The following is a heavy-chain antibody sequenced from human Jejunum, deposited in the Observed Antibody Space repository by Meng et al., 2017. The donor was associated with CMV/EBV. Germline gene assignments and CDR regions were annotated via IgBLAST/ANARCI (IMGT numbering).Heavy chain of an antibody. D-gene: IGHD3-10*01. Sequence: CTVSGYSINNGDYYWTWIRQHPGKGLEWIGYMYHSGTTYHNPSLRGRVVISIDTSKNQFSLNVNSMTAADTAVYYCARGSGGMTAFDSWGQGTLVTVSS. J-gene: IGHJ4*02. CDR1: GYSINNGDYY. V-gene: IGHV4-31*03. CDR2: MYHSGTT. CDR3: ARGSGGMTAFDS.